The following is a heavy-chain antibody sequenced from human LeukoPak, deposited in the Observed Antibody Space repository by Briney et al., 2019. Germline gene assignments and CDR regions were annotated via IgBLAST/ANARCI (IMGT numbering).Heavy chain of an antibody. CDR2: IYDSGNK. Sequence: PGGTLSLTCAVSGGTISSSNWWSGGRPPAGKGEEGIGEIYDSGNKNYNQSLKRRVTISVDNSKNKLYVKLISVTAADTAVYYCSSRSYDYFLGSYAFDYWGQGTLVTVSS. CDR1: GGTISSSNW. CDR3: SSRSYDYFLGSYAFDY. J-gene: IGHJ4*02. D-gene: IGHD3-16*01. V-gene: IGHV4-4*02.